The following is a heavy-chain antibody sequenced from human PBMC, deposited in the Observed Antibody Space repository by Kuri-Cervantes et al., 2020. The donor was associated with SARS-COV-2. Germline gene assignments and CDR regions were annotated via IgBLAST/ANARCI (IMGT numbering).Heavy chain of an antibody. D-gene: IGHD3-22*01. CDR2: IYYSGST. J-gene: IGHJ3*02. CDR1: GGSFSSYY. CDR3: ARDSGYYDSSGHDPGAFDI. Sequence: GSLRLSCAVYGGSFSSYYWSWIRQPPGKGLEWIGYIYYSGSTNYNPSLKSRVTISVDTSKNQFSLKLSSVTAADTAVYYCARDSGYYDSSGHDPGAFDIWGQGTMVTVSS. V-gene: IGHV4-59*12.